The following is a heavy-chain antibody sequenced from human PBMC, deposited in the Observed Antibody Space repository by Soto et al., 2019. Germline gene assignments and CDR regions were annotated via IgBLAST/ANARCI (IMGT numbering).Heavy chain of an antibody. CDR3: ANGRATYGLLTHDY. J-gene: IGHJ4*02. V-gene: IGHV3-23*01. CDR2: LTCSSSNI. Sequence: EVQLLESGGGLVQPGGSLRLSCAASGFSFRNYAMSWVRQAPGKGLEWISTLTCSSSNIYYADSVKGRFAISRDNSRNTLYLQMNSLTAEDTAVYYCANGRATYGLLTHDYWGQGTLVTVSS. D-gene: IGHD3-10*01. CDR1: GFSFRNYA.